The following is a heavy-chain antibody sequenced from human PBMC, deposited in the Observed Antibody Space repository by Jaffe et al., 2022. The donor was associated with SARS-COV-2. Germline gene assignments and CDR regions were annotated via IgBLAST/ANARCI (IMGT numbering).Heavy chain of an antibody. Sequence: EVQLVEAGGGLVQPGGSLRLSCAVSGFTFSDHYMDWVRQAPGKGLEWVGRIRNKAKRYTTEDAASVKGRFTISRDELKNSLYLQMNSLKTEDTAVYYCVRGAVPVNGYYGMDVWGQGTTVTVSS. CDR1: GFTFSDHY. CDR3: VRGAVPVNGYYGMDV. J-gene: IGHJ6*02. V-gene: IGHV3-72*01. D-gene: IGHD2-8*01. CDR2: IRNKAKRYTT.